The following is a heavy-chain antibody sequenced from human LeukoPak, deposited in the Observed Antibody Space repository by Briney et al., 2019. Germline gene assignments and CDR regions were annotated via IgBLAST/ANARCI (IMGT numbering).Heavy chain of an antibody. Sequence: SETLSLTCAVYGGSFSGYYWSWIRQPPGKGLEWIGEINHSGSTNYNPSLKGRVTISVDTSKNQFSLKLSSVTAADTAVYYCARYPLVGSVHSGFDYWGQGTLVTVSS. D-gene: IGHD2-2*01. V-gene: IGHV4-34*01. CDR3: ARYPLVGSVHSGFDY. J-gene: IGHJ4*02. CDR1: GGSFSGYY. CDR2: INHSGST.